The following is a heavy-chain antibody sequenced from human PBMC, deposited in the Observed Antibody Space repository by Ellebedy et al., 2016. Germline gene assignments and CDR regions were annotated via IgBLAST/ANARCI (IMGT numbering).Heavy chain of an antibody. Sequence: GGSLRLSXAASEFSFRMYDMSWVRQAPGKGLEWVAGISGSGTSTHYADSVKGRFTISRDKSKNTVSLQMNSLRAEDTALYYCAKGYFSRAYCGGDCYLDDPFDIWGQGTVVTVSS. V-gene: IGHV3-23*01. CDR1: EFSFRMYD. D-gene: IGHD2-21*01. CDR3: AKGYFSRAYCGGDCYLDDPFDI. J-gene: IGHJ3*02. CDR2: ISGSGTST.